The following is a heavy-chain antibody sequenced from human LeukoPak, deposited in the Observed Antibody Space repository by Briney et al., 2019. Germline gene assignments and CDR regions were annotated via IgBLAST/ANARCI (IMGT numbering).Heavy chain of an antibody. V-gene: IGHV3-48*03. J-gene: IGHJ4*02. D-gene: IGHD6-19*01. CDR2: ISSSGSTI. Sequence: PGGSLRLSCAASGFTFSSYEMNWVRQAPGKGLEWVSYISSSGSTIYYADSVKGRFTISRDNAKNSLYLQMNSLRAEDTAVYYCARSRQWLVLADYWGRGTLVTVSS. CDR3: ARSRQWLVLADY. CDR1: GFTFSSYE.